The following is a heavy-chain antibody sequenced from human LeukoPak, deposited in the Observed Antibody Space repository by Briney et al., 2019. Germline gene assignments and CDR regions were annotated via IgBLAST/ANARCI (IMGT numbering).Heavy chain of an antibody. CDR1: GVFISTGSCY. CDR2: IYSSGST. J-gene: IGHJ4*02. Sequence: SETLSLTCTVSGVFISTGSCYRCWIRQPAGKGLEWIGRIYSSGSTNYSPSFKSRVTISVDTSKNQLSLNLSSVTAADTAVYYCARGEYDSSVYWGYYFENWGQGTLVTVSS. D-gene: IGHD3-22*01. V-gene: IGHV4-61*02. CDR3: ARGEYDSSVYWGYYFEN.